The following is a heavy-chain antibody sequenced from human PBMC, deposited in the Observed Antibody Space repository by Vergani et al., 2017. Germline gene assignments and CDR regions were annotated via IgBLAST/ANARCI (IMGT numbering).Heavy chain of an antibody. D-gene: IGHD6-25*01. Sequence: EVQLVESGGGLVQPGGSLRLSCAASGFTFSSYSMNWVRQAPGKGLEWVSYISSSSSTIYYADSVKGRFTISRDNAKNTLYLQMNILRAEDTAVYYCRSPVGGLNFDYWGQGTLVTVSS. V-gene: IGHV3-48*04. CDR3: RSPVGGLNFDY. J-gene: IGHJ4*02. CDR1: GFTFSSYS. CDR2: ISSSSSTI.